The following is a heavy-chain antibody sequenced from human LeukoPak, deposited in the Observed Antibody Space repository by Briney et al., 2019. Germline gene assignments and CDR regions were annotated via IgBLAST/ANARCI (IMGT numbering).Heavy chain of an antibody. CDR3: ARGGGKQPYYYYYMDV. V-gene: IGHV3-53*01. CDR2: IYSGGST. CDR1: GFTVSSNY. Sequence: GGSLRLSCAASGFTVSSNYMSWVRQAPGKGLEWVSLIYSGGSTYFVDSVKGRLPVSRDISRNTLSLQMNNLRAEDTAVHYCARGGGKQPYYYYYMDVWGKGTTVTVSS. D-gene: IGHD1/OR15-1a*01. J-gene: IGHJ6*03.